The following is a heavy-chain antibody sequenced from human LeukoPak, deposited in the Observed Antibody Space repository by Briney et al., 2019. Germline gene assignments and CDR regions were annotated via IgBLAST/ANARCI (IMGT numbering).Heavy chain of an antibody. CDR3: ARGDNGYSSSYNFDY. D-gene: IGHD6-6*01. CDR1: GGTFTSYA. Sequence: GASVKVSCKASGGTFTSYAISRGRQAPGQGGEGRGGMITIFGTANYAQKFQGRVTITADKSTTTAYMELSSLRSEDTAVYYCARGDNGYSSSYNFDYWGQGTLVTVSS. V-gene: IGHV1-69*06. J-gene: IGHJ4*02. CDR2: MITIFGTA.